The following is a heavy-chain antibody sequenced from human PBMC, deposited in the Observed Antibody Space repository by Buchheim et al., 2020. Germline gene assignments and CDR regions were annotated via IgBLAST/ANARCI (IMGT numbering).Heavy chain of an antibody. CDR3: ARVGFGELYYFDY. D-gene: IGHD3-10*01. CDR2: INRDGRST. J-gene: IGHJ4*02. CDR1: GFTFSSYW. Sequence: EVQLLESGGGLAQPGVSLRLSCAASGFTFSSYWMHWVRQAPGKGLVWVSRINRDGRSTSYADSVKGRFTISRDNAKNTLYLPMNSLRAEDTAVYYCARVGFGELYYFDYWGQGTL. V-gene: IGHV3-74*02.